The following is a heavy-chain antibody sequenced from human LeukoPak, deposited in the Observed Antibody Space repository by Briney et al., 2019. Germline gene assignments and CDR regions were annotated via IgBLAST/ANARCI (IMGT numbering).Heavy chain of an antibody. V-gene: IGHV3-7*01. CDR1: GFTLSSYL. Sequence: GGSLRLSCAASGFTLSSYLMSWVRQAPGKGREGVANIKQDGSEKYYVDSVKGRFTISRDNAKNSLYLQMNSLRAEDTAVDYCAREMATISTTTFDYWGQGTLVTVSS. CDR2: IKQDGSEK. CDR3: AREMATISTTTFDY. D-gene: IGHD5-24*01. J-gene: IGHJ4*02.